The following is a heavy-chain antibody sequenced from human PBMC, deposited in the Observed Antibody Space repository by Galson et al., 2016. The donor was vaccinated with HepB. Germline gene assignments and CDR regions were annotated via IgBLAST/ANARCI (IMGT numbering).Heavy chain of an antibody. CDR1: GFTFSSYN. CDR3: ARDERWPRGMDV. J-gene: IGHJ6*02. Sequence: SLRFSCAASGFTFSSYNMNWARQAPGKGLEWVSSISSSNSIYDADSVKGRFTISRDNAKNSLFLQMNSLRAEDTAVYYCARDERWPRGMDVWGQGTTATVSS. D-gene: IGHD6-19*01. CDR2: ISSSNSI. V-gene: IGHV3-69-1*01.